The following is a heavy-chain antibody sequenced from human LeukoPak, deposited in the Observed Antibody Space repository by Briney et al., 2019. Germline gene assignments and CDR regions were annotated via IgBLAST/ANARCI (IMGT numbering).Heavy chain of an antibody. J-gene: IGHJ5*02. D-gene: IGHD1-26*01. CDR2: INSDGSST. CDR3: TRLSWELGDGGVT. CDR1: GFTFSSYE. V-gene: IGHV3-74*01. Sequence: PGGSLRLSCAASGFTFSSYEMNWVRQAPGKGLVWVSRINSDGSSTSYADSVKGRFTISRDNAKNTLYLQMNSLRAEDTAVYYCTRLSWELGDGGVTWGQGTLVTVSS.